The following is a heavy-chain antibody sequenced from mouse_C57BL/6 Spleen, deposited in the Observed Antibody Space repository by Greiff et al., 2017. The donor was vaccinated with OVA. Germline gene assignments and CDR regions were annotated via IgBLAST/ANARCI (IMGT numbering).Heavy chain of an antibody. CDR3: ARYKYGSREAYAMDY. D-gene: IGHD1-1*01. Sequence: VQLKQSGPGLAKPSQTLSLTCSVTGYSITSDYWNWIRKFPGNKLEYMGYISYSGSTYYNPSLKSRISITRETSKNQYYLQLNSVTTEDTATYYCARYKYGSREAYAMDYWGQGTSVTVSS. J-gene: IGHJ4*01. CDR1: GYSITSDY. V-gene: IGHV3-8*01. CDR2: ISYSGST.